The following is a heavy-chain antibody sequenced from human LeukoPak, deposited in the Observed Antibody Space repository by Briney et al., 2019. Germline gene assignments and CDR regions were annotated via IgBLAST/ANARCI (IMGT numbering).Heavy chain of an antibody. D-gene: IGHD3-10*01. CDR1: GFTFSSYG. CDR2: IWYDGSNK. V-gene: IGHV3-33*01. Sequence: GRSLRLSCAASGFTFSSYGMHWVRQAQGKGLEWVAVIWYDGSNKYYADSVKGRFTISRDNSKNTLYLQMNSLRAEDTAVYYCARDADYGSGSPSGFDYWGQGTLVTVSS. J-gene: IGHJ4*02. CDR3: ARDADYGSGSPSGFDY.